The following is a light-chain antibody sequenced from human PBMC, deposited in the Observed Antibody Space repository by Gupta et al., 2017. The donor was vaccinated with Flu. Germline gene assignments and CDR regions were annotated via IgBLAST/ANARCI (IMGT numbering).Light chain of an antibody. CDR3: QQYGSSPGLT. CDR2: GAS. J-gene: IGKJ4*01. Sequence: IVLTQSPGTLSLSPGERATLSCRASQSVSSSYLAWYQQKPGQAPRLLIYGASSRATGIPDRFSGSGSGTDFTLTISRLEPEDFAVYYCQQYGSSPGLTFGGGTKVEIE. V-gene: IGKV3-20*01. CDR1: QSVSSSY.